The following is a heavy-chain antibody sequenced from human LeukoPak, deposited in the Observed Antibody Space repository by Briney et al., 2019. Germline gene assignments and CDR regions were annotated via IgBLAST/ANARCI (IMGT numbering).Heavy chain of an antibody. CDR2: ISSSSSYI. V-gene: IGHV3-21*01. D-gene: IGHD6-13*01. J-gene: IGHJ4*02. Sequence: GGSLGLSCAASGFTFSSYSMNWARQASGKGLEWVSPISSSSSYIYYADSVKGRFTISRDNPKNSLYLQMNSLRAEDTAVYYCAREIAAAGVDYWGQGTLVTVSS. CDR1: GFTFSSYS. CDR3: AREIAAAGVDY.